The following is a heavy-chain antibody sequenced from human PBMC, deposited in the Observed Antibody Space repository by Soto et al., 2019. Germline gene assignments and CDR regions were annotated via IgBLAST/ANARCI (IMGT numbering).Heavy chain of an antibody. J-gene: IGHJ4*02. CDR2: MNPNSGNT. CDR1: GYTFTSYD. V-gene: IGHV1-8*01. CDR3: GGGKGGGGAY. Sequence: QVQLVQSGAEVKKPGASVKVSCKASGYTFTSYDINWVRQATGQGLEWMGWMNPNSGNTGYAQKFQGRVTMTRNTSISSAYGELSSRRSEDAGGYYGGGGKGGGGAYWGQGTLVTVSS. D-gene: IGHD3-16*01.